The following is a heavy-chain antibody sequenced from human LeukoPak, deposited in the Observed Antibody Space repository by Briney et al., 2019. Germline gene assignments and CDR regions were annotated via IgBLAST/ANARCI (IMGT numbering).Heavy chain of an antibody. V-gene: IGHV3-21*01. CDR2: ISSSSSYI. D-gene: IGHD6-13*01. J-gene: IGHJ4*02. CDR1: GFTFSSYS. Sequence: GGSLRLSCAASGFTFSSYSMNWVRQAPGKGLEWVSSISSSSSYIYYANSAKGRFTISRHNAKNSLSLHMNSLGPENASAIYFATGSSSRYHLYFNSWGQGTLVTVSS. CDR3: ATGSSSRYHLYFNS.